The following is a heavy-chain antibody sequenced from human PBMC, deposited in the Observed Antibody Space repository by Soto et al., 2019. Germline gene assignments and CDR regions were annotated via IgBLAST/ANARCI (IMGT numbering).Heavy chain of an antibody. Sequence: PGGSLRLSCAASGFTVSSNYMSWVRQAPGKGLEWVSVIYSGGSTYYADSAKGRFTISRDNSKNTLYLQMNSLRAEDTAVYYCARGKASPSSSWYVRAEYFQHWGQGTLVTVSS. CDR2: IYSGGST. J-gene: IGHJ1*01. D-gene: IGHD6-13*01. CDR1: GFTVSSNY. CDR3: ARGKASPSSSWYVRAEYFQH. V-gene: IGHV3-66*01.